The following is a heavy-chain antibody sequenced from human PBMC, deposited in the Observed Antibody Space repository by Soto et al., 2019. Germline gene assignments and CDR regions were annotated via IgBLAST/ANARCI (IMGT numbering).Heavy chain of an antibody. CDR3: ARGYYDSSGYYPTRFDP. Sequence: GPSVKVSCKASGGTFSSYAISWVRQAPGQGLEWMGGIIPIFGTANYAQKFQGRVTITADKSTSTAYMELSSLRSEDTAVYYCARGYYDSSGYYPTRFDPWGQGTLVTVSS. D-gene: IGHD3-22*01. J-gene: IGHJ5*02. CDR2: IIPIFGTA. CDR1: GGTFSSYA. V-gene: IGHV1-69*06.